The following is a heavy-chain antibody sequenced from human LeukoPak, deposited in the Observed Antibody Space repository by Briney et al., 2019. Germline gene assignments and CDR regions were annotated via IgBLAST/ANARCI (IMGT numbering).Heavy chain of an antibody. Sequence: SETLSLACAVYGGSFSGYYWSWIRQPPGKGLEWIGEINHSGSTNYNPSLKSRVTISVDTSKNQFSLKLSSVTAADTAVYYCARHTPLGRSYYGSGRWRAIDYWGQGTLVTVSS. J-gene: IGHJ4*02. D-gene: IGHD3-10*01. CDR1: GGSFSGYY. CDR3: ARHTPLGRSYYGSGRWRAIDY. V-gene: IGHV4-34*01. CDR2: INHSGST.